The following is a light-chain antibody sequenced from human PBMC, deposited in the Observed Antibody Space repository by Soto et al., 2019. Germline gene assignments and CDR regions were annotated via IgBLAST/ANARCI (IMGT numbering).Light chain of an antibody. J-gene: IGLJ2*01. CDR3: SSYATTSPLI. Sequence: QSALTQPASVSGSPGQSITISCTGTISDIGGYNYVGWYQHHPGKATKLLIYDVSNRPSGVSHRFSGSKSGNTASLTISGLQAEEEADYYCSSYATTSPLIFGGGTKLTVL. CDR1: ISDIGGYNY. V-gene: IGLV2-14*03. CDR2: DVS.